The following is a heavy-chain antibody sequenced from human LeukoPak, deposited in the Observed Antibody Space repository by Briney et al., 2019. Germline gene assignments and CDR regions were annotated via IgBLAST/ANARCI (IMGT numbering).Heavy chain of an antibody. CDR3: ARSQGPYDY. Sequence: PGGSLRLSCAASGFTFTNYWMNWVRQAPGKGLVWVSRINGDGSSTNYADSVKGRFTISRDNAKNTLYLQLNSLRAEDTAIYYCARSQGPYDYWGQGTLVTVSS. V-gene: IGHV3-74*01. CDR1: GFTFTNYW. J-gene: IGHJ4*02. CDR2: INGDGSST.